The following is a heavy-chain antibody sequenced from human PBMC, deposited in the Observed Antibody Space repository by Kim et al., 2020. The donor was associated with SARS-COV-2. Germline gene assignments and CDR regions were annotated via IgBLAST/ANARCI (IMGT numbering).Heavy chain of an antibody. V-gene: IGHV5-51*01. CDR3: ARGGDGYNYHFDY. D-gene: IGHD5-12*01. Sequence: YSPSFPGQVTISADKSISTAYLQWSSLKASDTAMYYCARGGDGYNYHFDYWGQGTLVTVSS. J-gene: IGHJ4*02.